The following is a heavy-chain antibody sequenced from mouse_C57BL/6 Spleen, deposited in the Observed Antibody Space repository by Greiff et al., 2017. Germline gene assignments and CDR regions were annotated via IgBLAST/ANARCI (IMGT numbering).Heavy chain of an antibody. D-gene: IGHD3-2*02. CDR3: ARRTAQGTRAMDY. CDR2: IYPGDGDT. Sequence: VQLQQSGPELVKPGASVKISCKASGYAFSSSWMNWVKQRPGKGLEWIGRIYPGDGDTNYNGKFKGKATLTADKSSSTAYMQLSSLTSEDSAVYFCARRTAQGTRAMDYWGQGTSVTVSS. CDR1: GYAFSSSW. V-gene: IGHV1-82*01. J-gene: IGHJ4*01.